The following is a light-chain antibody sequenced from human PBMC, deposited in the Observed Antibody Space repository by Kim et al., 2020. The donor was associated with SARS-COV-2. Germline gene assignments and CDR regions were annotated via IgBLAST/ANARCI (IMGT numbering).Light chain of an antibody. CDR2: WAS. V-gene: IGKV4-1*01. CDR3: QQYDSAPQT. Sequence: DIVMTQSPDSLAVSLGERATINCKSSQSVLHSSNNKNYLAWYQQKPGQPPTLLIYWASTRESGVPDRFSGSGSGTDFTLTISNLQAEYVAVYYCQQYDSAPQTFGQGTKLEI. CDR1: QSVLHSSNNKNY. J-gene: IGKJ2*01.